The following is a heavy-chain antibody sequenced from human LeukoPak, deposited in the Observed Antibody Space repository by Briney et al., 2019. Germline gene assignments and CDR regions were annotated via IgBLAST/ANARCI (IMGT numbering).Heavy chain of an antibody. V-gene: IGHV3-23*01. D-gene: IGHD5-24*01. CDR3: ARRAYNWGAFDI. CDR2: LSPSGADT. Sequence: GGSLRRSCAASGFTFTNYAMNWVRQAPGKGLEWVSTLSPSGADTYYADSVKGRFTISRDISKNTLYLQMNSLRAEDTAVYYCARRAYNWGAFDIWGQGTMVTVSS. CDR1: GFTFTNYA. J-gene: IGHJ3*02.